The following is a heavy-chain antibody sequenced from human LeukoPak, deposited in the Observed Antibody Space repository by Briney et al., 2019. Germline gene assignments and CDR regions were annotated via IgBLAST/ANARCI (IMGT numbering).Heavy chain of an antibody. CDR2: IIPIFGTA. Sequence: SVTVSCTASGGTFSSYAISWVRQAPGQGLEWMGGIIPIFGTANCAQKFQGRVTITADESTSTAYMELSSLRSEDTAVYYCARLGPITMVRGVINYYYGMDVWGQGTTVTVSS. CDR3: ARLGPITMVRGVINYYYGMDV. D-gene: IGHD3-10*01. CDR1: GGTFSSYA. J-gene: IGHJ6*02. V-gene: IGHV1-69*01.